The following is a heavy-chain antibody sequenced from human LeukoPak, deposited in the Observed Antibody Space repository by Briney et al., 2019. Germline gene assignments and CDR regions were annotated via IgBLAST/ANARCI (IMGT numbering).Heavy chain of an antibody. V-gene: IGHV4-39*01. D-gene: IGHD3-10*01. Sequence: SETLSLTCTVSGGSISSNSYFWGWLRQPPGKGREWIGIIHYSGSIYYSPSLKSRLSISIDTSKNQFSLKLSSVTAADTAVYYCASQKTLVRGAIRLFDASDIWGQGTVVTVSS. CDR3: ASQKTLVRGAIRLFDASDI. CDR2: IHYSGSI. J-gene: IGHJ3*02. CDR1: GGSISSNSYF.